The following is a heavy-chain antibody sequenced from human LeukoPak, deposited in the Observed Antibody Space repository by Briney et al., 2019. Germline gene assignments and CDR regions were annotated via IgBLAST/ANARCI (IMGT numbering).Heavy chain of an antibody. V-gene: IGHV4-39*01. CDR1: GGSISGGGYY. D-gene: IGHD6-13*01. Sequence: SETLSLTCTVSGGSISGGGYYWGWIRQPPGKGLEWIGSISYSGSTNYNPSLKGRVTISEGTSKNQFSLKVNSVTAEDTAVYYCYSTSGGRPHWGQGTLVTVSS. J-gene: IGHJ4*02. CDR2: ISYSGST. CDR3: YSTSGGRPH.